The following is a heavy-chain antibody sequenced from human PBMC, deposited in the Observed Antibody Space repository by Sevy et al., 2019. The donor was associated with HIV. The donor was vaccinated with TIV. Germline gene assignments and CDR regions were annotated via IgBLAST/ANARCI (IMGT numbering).Heavy chain of an antibody. D-gene: IGHD6-13*01. CDR1: GYTLTELS. J-gene: IGHJ6*02. CDR3: AKDIVLQQLDPEDYYYYGMDV. V-gene: IGHV1-24*01. Sequence: ASVKVSCKVSGYTLTELSMHWVRQAPGKGLEWMGGFDPEDGETSYAQKFQGRGTMTEDTSTDTAYMELSSLRSEDTAVYYCAKDIVLQQLDPEDYYYYGMDVWGQGTTVTVSS. CDR2: FDPEDGET.